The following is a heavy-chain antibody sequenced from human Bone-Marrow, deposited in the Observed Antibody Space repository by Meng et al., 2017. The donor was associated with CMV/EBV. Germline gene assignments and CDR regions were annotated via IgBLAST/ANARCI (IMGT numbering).Heavy chain of an antibody. CDR1: GGSISSSSYY. CDR3: ARYERLSYYFDY. CDR2: IYYSGST. D-gene: IGHD3-16*01. Sequence: SETLSLTCTVSGGSISSSSYYWGWIRQPPGKGLEWIGSIYYSGSTYYNPSLKSRVTISVDTSKNQFSLKLSSVTAADTAVYYSARYERLSYYFDYWGQGTLVTVSS. J-gene: IGHJ4*02. V-gene: IGHV4-39*07.